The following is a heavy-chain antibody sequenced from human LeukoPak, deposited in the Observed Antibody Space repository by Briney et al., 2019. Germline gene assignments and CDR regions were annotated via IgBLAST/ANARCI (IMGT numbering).Heavy chain of an antibody. V-gene: IGHV4-61*02. Sequence: SQTLSLTCTVSGGFDTSGNYYWHWIRQPAGKGLEWIGRIYTNGCASYNPARKTRVTISIDASKNQFSLKLSSVTAADTAVYYCAREPPGDWGQGILVTVSS. CDR3: AREPPGD. CDR1: GGFDTSGNYY. CDR2: IYTNGCA. J-gene: IGHJ4*02.